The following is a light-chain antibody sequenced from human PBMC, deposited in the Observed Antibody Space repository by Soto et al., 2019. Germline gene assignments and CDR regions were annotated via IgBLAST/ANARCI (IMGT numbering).Light chain of an antibody. Sequence: EIVLTQSPATLSSSPGERATLSCRASQTVGARLAWYQHKPGQAPRLIIYEASNRAAGIPARFSGSGSGTDFTLTITSLEPEDFAFYYCHQRQRWPRTFGQGTKVDIE. CDR1: QTVGAR. V-gene: IGKV3-11*01. CDR2: EAS. J-gene: IGKJ1*01. CDR3: HQRQRWPRT.